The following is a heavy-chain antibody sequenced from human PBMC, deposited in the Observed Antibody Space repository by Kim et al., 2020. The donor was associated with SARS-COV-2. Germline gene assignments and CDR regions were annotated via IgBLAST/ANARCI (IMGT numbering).Heavy chain of an antibody. D-gene: IGHD1-26*01. Sequence: GGSLRLSCEASGFTFSSYWMHWVRQAPGKGLVWVSRISSDGRSTRYADSVQGRFTVSRDNAKNSLYLQMNSLRAEDTAVYYCTSSSESNVHLDLWGRGTLVSVSA. J-gene: IGHJ2*01. CDR2: ISSDGRST. V-gene: IGHV3-74*01. CDR1: GFTFSSYW. CDR3: TSSSESNVHLDL.